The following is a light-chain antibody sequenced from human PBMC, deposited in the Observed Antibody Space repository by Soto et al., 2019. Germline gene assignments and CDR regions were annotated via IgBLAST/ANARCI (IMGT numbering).Light chain of an antibody. CDR2: EVS. J-gene: IGLJ2*01. CDR3: SSFAGSPVV. V-gene: IGLV2-8*01. CDR1: SSDVGEENY. Sequence: QSVLTQPPSASGSPGQSVTITCSGTSSDVGEENYVSWYQQHPGKVPKLILYEVSKRPSGVPDRFSGSRSGNPASLTVSGVEAADEADYYCSSFAGSPVVFGGGTKLTVL.